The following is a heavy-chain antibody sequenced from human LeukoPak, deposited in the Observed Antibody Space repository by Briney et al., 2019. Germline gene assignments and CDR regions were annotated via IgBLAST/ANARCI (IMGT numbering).Heavy chain of an antibody. D-gene: IGHD2-2*01. CDR1: GFTFDDYA. CDR3: AQDIRGDLVVVPASPLDY. V-gene: IGHV3-9*01. Sequence: GGSLRLACAASGFTFDDYAIHWVRQAPGKGLEWVSVISWDIGSIAYADSGKGRFTISRDNAKNSLYPQINRLSAEDTALYYCAQDIRGDLVVVPASPLDYWGQGTLVTVSS. J-gene: IGHJ4*02. CDR2: ISWDIGSI.